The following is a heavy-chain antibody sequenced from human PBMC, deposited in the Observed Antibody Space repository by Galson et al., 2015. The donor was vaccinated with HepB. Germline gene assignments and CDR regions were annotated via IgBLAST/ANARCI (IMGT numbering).Heavy chain of an antibody. D-gene: IGHD6-19*01. V-gene: IGHV4-59*01. CDR3: ARGVPFGQWLVMTGWFDP. J-gene: IGHJ5*02. Sequence: ETLSLTCTVSGGPISSYYWSWIRQPPGKGLEWIGYIYYSGSTNYNPSLKSRVTISVDTSKNQFSLKLSSVTAADTAVYYCARGVPFGQWLVMTGWFDPWGQGTLVTVSS. CDR2: IYYSGST. CDR1: GGPISSYY.